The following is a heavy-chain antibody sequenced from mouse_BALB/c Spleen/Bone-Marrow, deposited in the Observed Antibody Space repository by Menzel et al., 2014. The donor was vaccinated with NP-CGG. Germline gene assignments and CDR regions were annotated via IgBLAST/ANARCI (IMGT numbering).Heavy chain of an antibody. CDR2: IRNKAKGYTT. CDR3: ARDMRGILFDS. V-gene: IGHV7-3*02. CDR1: GFTFIDYY. J-gene: IGHJ2*01. Sequence: EVMLVESGGGLVQPGGSLRLSCVTSGFTFIDYYMNWVRQPPGKALEWVGFIRNKAKGYTTEYSASVKGRFTISRDNSQSILYLQMNTLRAEDSATYYCARDMRGILFDSWGQGTTLTVSS.